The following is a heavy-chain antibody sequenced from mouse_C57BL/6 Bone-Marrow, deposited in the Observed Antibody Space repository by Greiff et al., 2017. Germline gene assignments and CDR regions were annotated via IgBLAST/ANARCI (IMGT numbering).Heavy chain of an antibody. CDR3: ARQFITTVVADY. D-gene: IGHD1-1*01. Sequence: EVKLMESGGDLVKPGGSLKLSCAASGFTFSSYGMSWVRQTPDKRLEWVATISSGGSYTYYPDSVKGRFTISRDNAKNTLYLQMSSLKSEDTAMYYCARQFITTVVADYWGQGTTRTVAS. V-gene: IGHV5-6*01. CDR1: GFTFSSYG. J-gene: IGHJ2*01. CDR2: ISSGGSYT.